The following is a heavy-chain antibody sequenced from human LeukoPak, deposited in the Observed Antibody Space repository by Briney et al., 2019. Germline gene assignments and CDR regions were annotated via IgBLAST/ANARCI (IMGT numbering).Heavy chain of an antibody. CDR2: IYYSGST. D-gene: IGHD6-6*01. Sequence: TSETLALTCTVSGGSISSYYWSWIRQPPGKGLEWIGYIYYSGSTNYNPSLKSRVTISVDTSKNQFSLKLSSVTAADTAVYYCARDGAARDPYYFDYWGQGTLVTVSS. CDR1: GGSISSYY. V-gene: IGHV4-59*01. J-gene: IGHJ4*02. CDR3: ARDGAARDPYYFDY.